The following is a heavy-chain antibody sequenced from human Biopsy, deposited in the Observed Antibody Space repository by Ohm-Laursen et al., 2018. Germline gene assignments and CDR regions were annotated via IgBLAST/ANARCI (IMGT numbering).Heavy chain of an antibody. D-gene: IGHD3-10*01. V-gene: IGHV4-4*07. CDR2: IYITGET. CDR1: GGYISHYY. CDR3: SRAPPLIRGVVESWFDP. J-gene: IGHJ5*02. Sequence: TLSLTCTVSGGYISHYYWTWIRQPAGQGLEWIGRIYITGETDYNPSLKSRVTMSVDSSKKQFSLKLKSVTAADTAIYYCSRAPPLIRGVVESWFDPWGQGILVTVSS.